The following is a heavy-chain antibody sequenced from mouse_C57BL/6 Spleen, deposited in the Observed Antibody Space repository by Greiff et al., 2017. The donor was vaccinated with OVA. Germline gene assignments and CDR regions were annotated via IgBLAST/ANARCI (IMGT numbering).Heavy chain of an antibody. Sequence: DVKLQESGPGLVKPSQSLSLTCSVTGYSITSGYYWNWIRQFPGNKLEWMGYISYDGSNNYNPSLKNRISITRDTSKNQFFLKLNSVTTEDTATYYCARFYDGYSFDYWGQGTTLTVSS. V-gene: IGHV3-6*01. CDR3: ARFYDGYSFDY. CDR2: ISYDGSN. J-gene: IGHJ2*01. CDR1: GYSITSGYY. D-gene: IGHD2-3*01.